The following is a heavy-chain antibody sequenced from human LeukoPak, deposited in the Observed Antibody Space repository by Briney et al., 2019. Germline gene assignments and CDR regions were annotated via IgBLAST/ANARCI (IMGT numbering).Heavy chain of an antibody. CDR1: GFTFSSYS. CDR3: ARDHIWVRGVITPYYFDY. CDR2: ISSSSSTI. V-gene: IGHV3-48*04. J-gene: IGHJ4*02. D-gene: IGHD3-10*01. Sequence: QSGGSLRLSCAASGFTFSSYSMNWVRQAPGKGLEWVSYISSSSSTIYYADSVKGRFTISRDNAKNSLYLQMNSLRAEDTAVYYCARDHIWVRGVITPYYFDYWGQGTLVTVSS.